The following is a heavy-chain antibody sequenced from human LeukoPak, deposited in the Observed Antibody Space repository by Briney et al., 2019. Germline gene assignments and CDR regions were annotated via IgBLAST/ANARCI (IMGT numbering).Heavy chain of an antibody. CDR3: VRNFYNQGDY. D-gene: IGHD1-14*01. CDR2: INSDESST. Sequence: GGSLRLSCAASGFTFSSYWMHWVRQAPGKGLVWVSRINSDESSTSCADSVKGRFTVSRDNAKNTLYLQMNSLRAEDTAVYYCVRNFYNQGDYWGQGTLVTVSS. J-gene: IGHJ4*02. V-gene: IGHV3-74*01. CDR1: GFTFSSYW.